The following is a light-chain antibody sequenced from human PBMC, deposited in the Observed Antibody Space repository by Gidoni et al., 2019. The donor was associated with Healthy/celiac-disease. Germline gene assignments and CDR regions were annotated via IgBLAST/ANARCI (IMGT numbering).Light chain of an antibody. CDR2: KAS. Sequence: DIQMTQSPSTLSASVGDRVTITCRASQSISSWLAWYQQKPGKAPKLLIYKASSLESGVPSRFSGSGSVTEFTLTISSLQPDDFATYSCQQYNRYPLTFGGGTKVELK. J-gene: IGKJ4*01. CDR3: QQYNRYPLT. V-gene: IGKV1-5*03. CDR1: QSISSW.